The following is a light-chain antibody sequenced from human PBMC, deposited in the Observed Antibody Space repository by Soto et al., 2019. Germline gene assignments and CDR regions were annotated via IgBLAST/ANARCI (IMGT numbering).Light chain of an antibody. CDR3: QQYNSYPIT. CDR2: GAS. V-gene: IGKV3-20*01. Sequence: EIVLTQSPGTLSLSPGERATLSCRASQSVSGSYLAWYQQKPGQAPRLLIYGASSRATGIPDRFSGSGSGTDFTLTISYLQPDDFATYYCQQYNSYPITFGQGTRLEIK. J-gene: IGKJ5*01. CDR1: QSVSGSY.